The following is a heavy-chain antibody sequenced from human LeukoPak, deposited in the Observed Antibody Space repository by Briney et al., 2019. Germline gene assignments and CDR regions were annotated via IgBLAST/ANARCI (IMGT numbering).Heavy chain of an antibody. D-gene: IGHD6-13*01. CDR3: ARVMGTIAAAGIGDNWFDP. Sequence: ASVKVSCKASGYTFTSYGISWVRQAPGQGLEWMGWISAYNGNTNYAQKLQGRVTMTTDTSTRTAYMELRSLRSDDTAVYYCARVMGTIAAAGIGDNWFDPWGQGTLVTVSS. V-gene: IGHV1-18*01. CDR1: GYTFTSYG. CDR2: ISAYNGNT. J-gene: IGHJ5*02.